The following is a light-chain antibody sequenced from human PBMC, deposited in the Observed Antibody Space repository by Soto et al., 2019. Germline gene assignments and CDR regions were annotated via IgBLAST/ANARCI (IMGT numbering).Light chain of an antibody. J-gene: IGLJ2*01. CDR2: GTN. Sequence: QPVLTQPPSVSGAPGQRVTISCTGNSSNLGAGYDVHWYQQLPGAAPKLVIFGTNQRPSGVPDRFSGSKSGTSASLAISGLQSEDEADYYCAAWDDSLNGVVFGGGTQLTVL. CDR3: AAWDDSLNGVV. CDR1: SSNLGAGYD. V-gene: IGLV1-40*01.